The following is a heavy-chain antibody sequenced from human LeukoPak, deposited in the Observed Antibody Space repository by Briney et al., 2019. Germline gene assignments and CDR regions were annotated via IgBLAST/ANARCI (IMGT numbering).Heavy chain of an antibody. Sequence: GGSLRLSCAASGFTFSSYTLKWVRQAPGKGLEWVSSISSSSSYIYYGDSVKGRFTISRDNAKNSLYLQMNSLRAEDTAVYYCAELGITMIGGVWGKGTTVTISS. CDR2: ISSSSSYI. J-gene: IGHJ6*04. D-gene: IGHD3-10*02. CDR3: AELGITMIGGV. CDR1: GFTFSSYT. V-gene: IGHV3-21*01.